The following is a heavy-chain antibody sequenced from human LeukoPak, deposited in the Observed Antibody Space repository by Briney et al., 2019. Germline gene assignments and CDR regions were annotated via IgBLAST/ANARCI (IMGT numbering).Heavy chain of an antibody. J-gene: IGHJ3*02. CDR1: GGSISRYY. CDR3: ARGAAKMAFDI. Sequence: KPSETLSLTCTVSGGSISRYYWSWIRQPARKGLEWIGRIYTSGSNNYNRSLKSGVTISADKSKNQFSRKLSSVTAADTAVYYCARGAAKMAFDIWGQGTMVTVSS. CDR2: IYTSGSN. D-gene: IGHD2-15*01. V-gene: IGHV4-4*07.